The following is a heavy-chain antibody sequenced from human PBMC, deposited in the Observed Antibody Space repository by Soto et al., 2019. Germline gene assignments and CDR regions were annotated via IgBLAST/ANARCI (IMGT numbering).Heavy chain of an antibody. CDR3: ARLRDGYNLGY. J-gene: IGHJ4*02. Sequence: SETLSLPCAVYGGSFSGYYWSWSRQAPGKGLEWIGEINHSGSTNYNPSLKSRVTISVDTSTNQFSLKLSSVTAADTAVYYCARLRDGYNLGYWGQGTLVTVSS. CDR1: GGSFSGYY. V-gene: IGHV4-34*01. D-gene: IGHD5-12*01. CDR2: INHSGST.